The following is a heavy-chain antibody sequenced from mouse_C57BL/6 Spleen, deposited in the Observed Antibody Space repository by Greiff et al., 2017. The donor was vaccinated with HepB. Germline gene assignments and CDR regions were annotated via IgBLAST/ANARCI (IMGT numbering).Heavy chain of an antibody. J-gene: IGHJ4*01. CDR1: GYSITSGYD. Sequence: VQLKQSGPGMVKPSQSLSLTCTVTGYSITSGYDWHWIRHFPGNKLEWMGYISYSGSTNYNPSLKSRISITHDTSKNHFFLKLNSVTTEDTATYYCARGCYYAMDYWGQGTSVTVSS. CDR3: ARGCYYAMDY. CDR2: ISYSGST. V-gene: IGHV3-1*01.